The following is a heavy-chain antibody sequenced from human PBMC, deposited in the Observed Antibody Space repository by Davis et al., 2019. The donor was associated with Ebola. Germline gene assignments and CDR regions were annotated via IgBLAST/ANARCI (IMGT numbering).Heavy chain of an antibody. J-gene: IGHJ5*02. D-gene: IGHD2-2*01. CDR2: IDPSNSYT. Sequence: GESLKISCKGSGYSFTSYWISWVRQMPGKGLEWMGTIDPSNSYTNYSPSFQGNVTISADKSISTAYPQWSRLKASDTDMYYCAGWRLCNSTSCYVFDPWGQGTLVTVSS. CDR1: GYSFTSYW. CDR3: AGWRLCNSTSCYVFDP. V-gene: IGHV5-10-1*01.